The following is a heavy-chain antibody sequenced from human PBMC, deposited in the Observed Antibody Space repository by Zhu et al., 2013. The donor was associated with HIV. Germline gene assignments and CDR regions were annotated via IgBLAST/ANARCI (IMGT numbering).Heavy chain of an antibody. J-gene: IGHJ5*02. CDR3: ARDWSGWGSWFDP. Sequence: QVRLMQSATEVRKPGASVKVSCTASGYTFVDYYIHWVRQAPGQGLEWMGWINPNSGGTNYAQKFQGRVTMTRDTSISTAYMELSRLRSDDTAVYYCARDWSGWGSWFDPWGQGTLVTVSS. D-gene: IGHD3-3*01. CDR1: GYTFVDYY. V-gene: IGHV1-2*02. CDR2: INPNSGGT.